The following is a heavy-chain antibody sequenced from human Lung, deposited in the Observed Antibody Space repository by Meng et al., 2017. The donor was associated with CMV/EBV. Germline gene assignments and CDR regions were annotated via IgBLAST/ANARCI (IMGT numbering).Heavy chain of an antibody. CDR1: VFPFGNDA. CDR3: GRDYVNSIDH. D-gene: IGHD2/OR15-2a*01. Sequence: VQLVGRGGGVVRPGGSLRPAGATLVFPFGNDAMHWVRQAPGKGVEWLAFIGHDGNNEQYADSMKGRFTISRDNFNTVYLQMRSLRDEDTALYYCGRDYVNSIDHWGQGTLVTVSS. V-gene: IGHV3-30*02. J-gene: IGHJ4*02. CDR2: IGHDGNNE.